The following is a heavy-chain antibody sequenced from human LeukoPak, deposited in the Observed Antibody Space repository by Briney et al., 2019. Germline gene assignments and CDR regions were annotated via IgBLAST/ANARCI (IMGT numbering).Heavy chain of an antibody. D-gene: IGHD6-19*01. CDR2: IYYTGST. V-gene: IGHV4-59*08. CDR1: GGSISSYL. J-gene: IGHJ4*02. CDR3: ARRKASSGWYPEATYYFDY. Sequence: SETLSLTCTVSGGSISSYLWSWIRQPPGKGLEWIAHIYYTGSTNYNPSLKSRVTISVDSSKNQFSLKLSSVTAADTAMYYCARRKASSGWYPEATYYFDYWGQGILVTVSS.